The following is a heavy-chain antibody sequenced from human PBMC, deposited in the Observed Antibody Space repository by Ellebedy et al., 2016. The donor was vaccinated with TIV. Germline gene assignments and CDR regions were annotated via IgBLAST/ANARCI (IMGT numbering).Heavy chain of an antibody. CDR2: IYYSGST. J-gene: IGHJ5*02. Sequence: SETLSLTXAVYGGSFSGYYWSWIRQPPGKGLEWIGSIYYSGSTYYNPSLKSRVTISVDTSKNQFSLKLSSVTAADTAVYYCAREQGVDYATRGWFDPWGQGTLVTVSS. CDR3: AREQGVDYATRGWFDP. D-gene: IGHD4-17*01. CDR1: GGSFSGYY. V-gene: IGHV4-34*01.